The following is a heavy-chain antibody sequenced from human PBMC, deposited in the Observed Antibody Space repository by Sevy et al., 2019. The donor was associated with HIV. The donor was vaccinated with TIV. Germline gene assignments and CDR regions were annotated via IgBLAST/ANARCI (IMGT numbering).Heavy chain of an antibody. CDR1: GFTFSSYG. V-gene: IGHV3-30*02. J-gene: IGHJ6*02. Sequence: GGSLRLSYAASGFTFSSYGMLWVRQAPGKGLEWVAFIRYDGSNKYYADSVKGRFIISRANSKNTLYLQMNSLRAEDTAVYYCAKDLCSSTSCYVYYYYYGMDVWGQGTTVTVSS. D-gene: IGHD2-2*01. CDR2: IRYDGSNK. CDR3: AKDLCSSTSCYVYYYYYGMDV.